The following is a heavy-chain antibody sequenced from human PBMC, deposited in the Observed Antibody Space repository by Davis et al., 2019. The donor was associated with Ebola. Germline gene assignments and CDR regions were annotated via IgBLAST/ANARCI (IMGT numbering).Heavy chain of an antibody. CDR1: GGSISSYF. D-gene: IGHD3-3*01. V-gene: IGHV4-59*01. Sequence: PSETLSLTCSVSGGSISSYFWAWIRQPPGKGLESIGYIYYSGSATYNPSLKSRVTISVDTSQNQFSLKLTSVTAADTAVYYCARGWVYDFWSGHMDVWSKGTTVTVSS. CDR3: ARGWVYDFWSGHMDV. J-gene: IGHJ6*03. CDR2: IYYSGSA.